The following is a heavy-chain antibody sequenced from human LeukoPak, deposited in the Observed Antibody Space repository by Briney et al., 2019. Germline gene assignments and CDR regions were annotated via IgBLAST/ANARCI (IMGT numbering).Heavy chain of an antibody. Sequence: PGGSLRLSCAASGFTFSSYWMHWVRQAPGKGLVWVSRINTDGSSTSYADSVKGRFTISRDNSKNTLYLQMNSLRAEDTAVYYCAKGTNYYDNSGPPFDYWGQGTLVTVSS. CDR1: GFTFSSYW. CDR3: AKGTNYYDNSGPPFDY. V-gene: IGHV3-74*01. CDR2: INTDGSST. J-gene: IGHJ4*02. D-gene: IGHD3-22*01.